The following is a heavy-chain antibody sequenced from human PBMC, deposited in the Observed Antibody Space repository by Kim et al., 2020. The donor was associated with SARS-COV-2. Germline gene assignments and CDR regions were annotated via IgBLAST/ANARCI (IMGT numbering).Heavy chain of an antibody. V-gene: IGHV4-31*03. D-gene: IGHD3-22*01. CDR2: MSYTGSS. CDR3: AREQPGYCDTANCFAGVFDL. Sequence: SETLSLTCTVSGDSIITGDYYWSWIRQHPGKGLEWIGYMSYTGSSHYNPSLKSRVYISLDTAKNQFSLNLGSLTAADTAVYFCAREQPGYCDTANCFAGVFDLWGQGTMVTVSS. J-gene: IGHJ3*01. CDR1: GDSIITGDYY.